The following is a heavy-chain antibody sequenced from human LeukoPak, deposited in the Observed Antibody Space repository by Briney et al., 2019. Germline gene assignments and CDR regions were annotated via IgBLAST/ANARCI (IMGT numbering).Heavy chain of an antibody. J-gene: IGHJ4*02. V-gene: IGHV3-23*01. Sequence: GGSLRLSCVGSGFTFRSHAMSWVRQAPEKGLELVSGIYENGGTTYYADSVKGRFSISRDNSKNTLYLQMDSLRGEDTAVYYCAKDFRIGYSAHFDYWGQGVLVTVSS. D-gene: IGHD2-21*01. CDR1: GFTFRSHA. CDR3: AKDFRIGYSAHFDY. CDR2: IYENGGTT.